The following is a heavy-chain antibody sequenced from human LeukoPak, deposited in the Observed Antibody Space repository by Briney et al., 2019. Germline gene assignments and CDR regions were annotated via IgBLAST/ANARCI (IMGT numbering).Heavy chain of an antibody. CDR1: GFTFDGYA. J-gene: IGHJ4*02. CDR2: INWNSDTI. D-gene: IGHD3-10*01. CDR3: VKSPRGAVWYYFDY. Sequence: GGSLRLSCAASGFTFDGYAMHWVRQVPGKGLEWVSGINWNSDTIKYADSVKGRFTISRDNAKSSLYLQMNSLRAEDMALYYCVKSPRGAVWYYFDYWGQGTLVTVSS. V-gene: IGHV3-9*03.